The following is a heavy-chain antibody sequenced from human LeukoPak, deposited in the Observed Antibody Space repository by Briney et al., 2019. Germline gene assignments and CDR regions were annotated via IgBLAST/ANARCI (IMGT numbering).Heavy chain of an antibody. CDR2: PNNDGNI. J-gene: IGHJ4*01. CDR1: GFTVSGNY. V-gene: IGHV3-66*01. D-gene: IGHD3-16*01. CDR3: ARATLGGGFNY. Sequence: PGGSLRLSCAASGFTVSGNYMTWVRQAPGKGLEWVSFPNNDGNIYYVDSVKGRFTLSSDNTKNTFYLQMNDLRAEDTAVYYCARATLGGGFNYWGQGALVTV.